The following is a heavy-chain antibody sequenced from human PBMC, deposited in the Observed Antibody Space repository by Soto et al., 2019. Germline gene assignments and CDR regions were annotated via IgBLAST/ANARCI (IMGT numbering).Heavy chain of an antibody. Sequence: GGSLRLSCAASGFTFGSYAMHWVRQAPGKGLEWVAVISYEGSNKYYADSVKGRFTISRDNSKNTLYLQMNGLRAEDTAVYYCARDPDSSGYYVFDYWGQRTLVTVSS. CDR2: ISYEGSNK. J-gene: IGHJ4*02. D-gene: IGHD3-22*01. V-gene: IGHV3-30-3*01. CDR1: GFTFGSYA. CDR3: ARDPDSSGYYVFDY.